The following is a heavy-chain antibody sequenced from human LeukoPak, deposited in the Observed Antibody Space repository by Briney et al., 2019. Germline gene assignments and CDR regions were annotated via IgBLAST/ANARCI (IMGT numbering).Heavy chain of an antibody. CDR1: GESFSNYY. D-gene: IGHD3-3*01. V-gene: IGHV4-34*01. CDR3: ASGRNFWSPFYMD. CDR2: IDHTGST. Sequence: PSETLSLTCAVYGESFSNYYWSWIRQAPGKGLEWIGEIDHTGSTNYNPSLRSRVTTSIDTSKTQFSLKLTSVYATDTAVYYCASGRNFWSPFYMDWGQGTLVTVSS. J-gene: IGHJ4*02.